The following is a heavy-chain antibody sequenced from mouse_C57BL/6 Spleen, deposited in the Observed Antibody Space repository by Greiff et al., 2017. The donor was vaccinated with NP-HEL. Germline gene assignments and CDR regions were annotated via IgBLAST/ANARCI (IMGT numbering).Heavy chain of an antibody. Sequence: EVMLVESGPELVKPGASVKMSCKASGYTFTDYNMHWVKQSHGKSLEWIGYINPNNGGTSYNQKFKGKATLTVNKSSSTAYMELRSLTSEDSAVYYCALYGTPFAYWGQGTLVTVSA. D-gene: IGHD2-1*01. CDR1: GYTFTDYN. CDR2: INPNNGGT. J-gene: IGHJ3*01. CDR3: ALYGTPFAY. V-gene: IGHV1-22*01.